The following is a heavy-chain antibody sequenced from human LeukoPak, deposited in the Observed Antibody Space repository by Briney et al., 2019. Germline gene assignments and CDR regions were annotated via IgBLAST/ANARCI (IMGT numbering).Heavy chain of an antibody. J-gene: IGHJ4*02. CDR3: ARDNDFWSLDY. D-gene: IGHD3-3*01. CDR1: GFPFNRNW. CDR2: IKGDATYA. V-gene: IGHV3-74*01. Sequence: GGSLRLSCAASGFPFNRNWMHWVRQAPGKGLVWVSRIKGDATYANYADSVKGRFTISRDNAKNTVYLQMNSLRVEDTAVYYCARDNDFWSLDYWGQGVLVTVSS.